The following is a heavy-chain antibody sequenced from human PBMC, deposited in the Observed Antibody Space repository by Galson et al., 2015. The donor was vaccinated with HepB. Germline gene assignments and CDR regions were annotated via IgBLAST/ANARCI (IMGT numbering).Heavy chain of an antibody. CDR2: IYDSGST. D-gene: IGHD3-16*02. CDR1: GGSVSSGSYY. V-gene: IGHV4-61*01. Sequence: ETLSLTCTVSGGSVSSGSYYWSWIRQSPGKGLEWIGYIYDSGSTKYNPSLKSRVTISVDTSKNQFSLKLSSVTAADTAVYYCARDIHDSKNTPYDNIWGSYRYFNFDLWGRGTLVTVSS. J-gene: IGHJ2*01. CDR3: ARDIHDSKNTPYDNIWGSYRYFNFDL.